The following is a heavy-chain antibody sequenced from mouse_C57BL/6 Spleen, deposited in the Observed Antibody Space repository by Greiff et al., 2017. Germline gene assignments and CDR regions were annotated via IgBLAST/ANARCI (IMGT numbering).Heavy chain of an antibody. CDR2: IAPNSGGT. J-gene: IGHJ4*01. D-gene: IGHD2-5*01. CDR3: AREAYYSKGYAMDY. Sequence: VQLQQPGAELVKPGASVKLSCKASGYTFTSYWMHWVKQRPGRGLEWIGRIAPNSGGTKYTEKFKSKATLTVDKPSSTAYMQLSSLTSEDSAVYYCAREAYYSKGYAMDYWGQGTSVTVSS. CDR1: GYTFTSYW. V-gene: IGHV1-72*01.